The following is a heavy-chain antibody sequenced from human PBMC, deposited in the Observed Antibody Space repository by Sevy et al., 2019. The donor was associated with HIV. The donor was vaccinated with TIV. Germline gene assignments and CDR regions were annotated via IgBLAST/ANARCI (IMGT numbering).Heavy chain of an antibody. CDR1: GDTLTNNY. CDR2: VDPSGGNA. V-gene: IGHV1-46*01. CDR3: VRADPAQHFDS. Sequence: ASVKVSCRASGDTLTNNYMHWVRQAPGQGLEWMGMVDPSGGNATYAQNFQGRVIMTRDTSTSTLYMDLSSLRSEATAVYYCVRADPAQHFDSWGQGTLVTVSS. J-gene: IGHJ4*02.